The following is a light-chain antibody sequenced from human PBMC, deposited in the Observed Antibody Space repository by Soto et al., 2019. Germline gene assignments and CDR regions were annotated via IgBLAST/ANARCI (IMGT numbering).Light chain of an antibody. CDR3: QSYDSSLTVV. CDR1: SSNIGAGYD. J-gene: IGLJ2*01. CDR2: GNT. Sequence: QSVLTQPPSVSGAPGQRVTISCTGSSSNIGAGYDVHWYQHFPGTTPKFLIYGNTNRPSGVPDRFSASKSGTSASLDITGLQAEDEAEYFCQSYDSSLTVVFGGGTKVTVL. V-gene: IGLV1-40*01.